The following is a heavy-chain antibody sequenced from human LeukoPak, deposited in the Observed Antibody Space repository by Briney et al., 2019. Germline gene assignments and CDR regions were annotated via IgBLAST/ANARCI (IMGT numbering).Heavy chain of an antibody. Sequence: PSQTLSLTXTVSGGSISSGDYYWSWIRQPPGKGLEWIGYIYYSGSTYYNPSLKSRVTISVDTSKNQSSLKLSSVTAADTAVYYCARDHCSSTSCYEGGFDYWGQGTLVTVSS. J-gene: IGHJ4*02. CDR3: ARDHCSSTSCYEGGFDY. D-gene: IGHD2-2*01. V-gene: IGHV4-30-4*08. CDR1: GGSISSGDYY. CDR2: IYYSGST.